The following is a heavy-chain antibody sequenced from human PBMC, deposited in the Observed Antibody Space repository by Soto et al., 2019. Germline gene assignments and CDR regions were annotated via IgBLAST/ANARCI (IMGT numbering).Heavy chain of an antibody. J-gene: IGHJ4*02. Sequence: GASVKVSCKASGYTFTSYGISWVRQAPGQGLEWMGWISAYNGDTNYAQKLQGRVTMTTDTSTSTAYMELRRLRSDDTAVYYCAVSRWFYYYDSSGYLGIDYRGQGTLVSVSS. CDR2: ISAYNGDT. D-gene: IGHD3-22*01. V-gene: IGHV1-18*01. CDR3: AVSRWFYYYDSSGYLGIDY. CDR1: GYTFTSYG.